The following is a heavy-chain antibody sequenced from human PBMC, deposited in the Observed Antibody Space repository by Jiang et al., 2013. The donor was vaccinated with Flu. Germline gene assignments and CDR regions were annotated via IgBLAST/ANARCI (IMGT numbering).Heavy chain of an antibody. J-gene: IGHJ4*02. D-gene: IGHD3-22*01. Sequence: QLVESGGGLVQPGGSLRLSCAASGFTFSSYWMSWVRQAPGKGLEWVANIKQDGSEKYYVDSVKGRFTISRDNAKNSLYLQMNSLRAEDTAVYYCARASHITMIVVPSFDYWGQGTLVTVSS. V-gene: IGHV3-7*03. CDR2: IKQDGSEK. CDR3: ARASHITMIVVPSFDY. CDR1: GFTFSSYW.